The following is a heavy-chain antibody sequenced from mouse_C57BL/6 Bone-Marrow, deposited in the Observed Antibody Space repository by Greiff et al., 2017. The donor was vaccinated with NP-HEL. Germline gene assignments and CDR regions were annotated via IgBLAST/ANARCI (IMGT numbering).Heavy chain of an antibody. CDR2: ISSGSSTI. J-gene: IGHJ1*03. Sequence: DVMLVESGGGLVKPGGSLKLSCAASGFTFSDYGMHWVRQAPEKGLEWVAYISSGSSTIYYADTVKGRFTISRDNAKNTLFLQMTSLRSEDTAMYYCAKGGSSVYFDVWGTGTTVTVSS. CDR3: AKGGSSVYFDV. CDR1: GFTFSDYG. D-gene: IGHD1-1*01. V-gene: IGHV5-17*01.